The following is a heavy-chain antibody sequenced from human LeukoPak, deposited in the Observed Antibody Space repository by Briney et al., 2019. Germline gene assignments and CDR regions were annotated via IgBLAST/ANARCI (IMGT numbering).Heavy chain of an antibody. CDR3: ARGTDSSGYPRRYYYYYMDV. V-gene: IGHV4-34*01. CDR2: INHSGST. CDR1: GGSFSGYY. D-gene: IGHD3-22*01. Sequence: SETLSLTCAVYGGSFSGYYWSWIRQPPGKGLEWIGEINHSGSTNYNPSLKSRVTISVDTSKNQFSLKLSSVTAADTAVYYCARGTDSSGYPRRYYYYYMDVWGKGTTVTVSS. J-gene: IGHJ6*03.